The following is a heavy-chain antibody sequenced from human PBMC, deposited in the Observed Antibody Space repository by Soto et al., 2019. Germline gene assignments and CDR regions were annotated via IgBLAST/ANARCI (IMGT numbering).Heavy chain of an antibody. V-gene: IGHV1-69*13. J-gene: IGHJ4*02. CDR2: IIPKLGSA. D-gene: IGHD2-8*01. Sequence: GASVKVSCKASGGGNLRDYRTTWVRRAPGQGLEWMGGIIPKLGSANYAQNFQGRVTVTADESTNTVYMELSSLTAEDTAVYYCVNAISSTTSDHYFGQGTLVTVSS. CDR1: GGGNLRDYR. CDR3: VNAISSTTSDHY.